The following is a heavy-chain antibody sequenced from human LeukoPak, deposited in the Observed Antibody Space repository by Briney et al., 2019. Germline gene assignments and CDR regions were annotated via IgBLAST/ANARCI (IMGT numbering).Heavy chain of an antibody. CDR1: GYTFTSYG. CDR3: AIRDRGYYYMDV. CDR2: ISAYNGNT. J-gene: IGHJ6*03. V-gene: IGHV1-18*01. D-gene: IGHD2-15*01. Sequence: ASVKVSCKASGYTFTSYGISWVRQAPGQGLECMGWISAYNGNTHYAQKLQGRVTMTTDTSTSTAYMELRSLRSDDTAVYYCAIRDRGYYYMDVWAKGPRSPSP.